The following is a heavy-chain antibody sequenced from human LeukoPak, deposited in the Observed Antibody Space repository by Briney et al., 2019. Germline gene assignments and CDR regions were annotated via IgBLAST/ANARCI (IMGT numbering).Heavy chain of an antibody. CDR3: ARAYVGYCSSTSCYLDSFDY. D-gene: IGHD2-2*01. CDR1: GGTFSSYA. Sequence: GASVKVSCKASGGTFSSYAISWVRQAPGQGLEWMGGIIPIFGTANYAQKFQGRVTITTDESTSTAYMELSSLRSEDTAVYYCARAYVGYCSSTSCYLDSFDYWGQGTLVTVSS. CDR2: IIPIFGTA. J-gene: IGHJ4*02. V-gene: IGHV1-69*05.